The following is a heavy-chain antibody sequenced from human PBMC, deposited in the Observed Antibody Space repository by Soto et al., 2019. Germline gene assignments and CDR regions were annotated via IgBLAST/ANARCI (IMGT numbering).Heavy chain of an antibody. V-gene: IGHV3-74*01. J-gene: IGHJ6*04. CDR1: GFTFSTHW. CDR3: VRSRYTTSLV. D-gene: IGHD2-2*01. CDR2: INSDGSST. Sequence: GGSLRLSCAASGFTFSTHWMHWVRQAPGKGLVWISRINSDGSSTSYADSVKGRFTISRDNAKNTLFLQMNSLRVEDTAVYYCVRSRYTTSLVWVKGATVTVSS.